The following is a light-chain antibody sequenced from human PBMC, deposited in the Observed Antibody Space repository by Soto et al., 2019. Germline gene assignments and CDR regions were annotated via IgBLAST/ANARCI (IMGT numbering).Light chain of an antibody. J-gene: IGKJ5*01. V-gene: IGKV3-20*01. CDR2: GAS. CDR3: QQYHWAPDT. CDR1: QIVGGDT. Sequence: EIVLTQSPGTLSLSPGERATLSCRASQIVGGDTLAWFQQTPGQAPRLVIYGASNRAAGIPDRFSGSGSGTDFTLTVSRLEPEDFAVYYCQQYHWAPDTFGQGTRLEMK.